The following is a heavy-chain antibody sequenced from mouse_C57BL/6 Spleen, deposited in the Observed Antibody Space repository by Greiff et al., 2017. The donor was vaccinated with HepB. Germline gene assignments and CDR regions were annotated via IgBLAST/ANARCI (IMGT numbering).Heavy chain of an antibody. CDR1: GFSLTSYG. CDR3: ARPLYYGNYHYYAMDY. Sequence: QVHVKQSGPGLVQPSQSLSITCTVSGFSLTSYGVHWVRQSPGKGLEWLGVIWSGGSTDYNAAFISRLSISKDNSKSQVFFKMNSLQADDTAIYYCARPLYYGNYHYYAMDYWGQGTSVTVSS. D-gene: IGHD2-1*01. V-gene: IGHV2-2*01. J-gene: IGHJ4*01. CDR2: IWSGGST.